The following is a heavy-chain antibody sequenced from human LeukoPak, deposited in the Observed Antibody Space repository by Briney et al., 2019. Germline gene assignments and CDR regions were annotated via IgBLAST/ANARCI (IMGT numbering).Heavy chain of an antibody. J-gene: IGHJ2*01. V-gene: IGHV4-30-2*01. D-gene: IGHD4-17*01. CDR1: GDSISSGGYY. CDR2: IYHRGNT. Sequence: SETLSLTCIVSGDSISSGGYYWSWIRQPPGKGLEWIGYIYHRGNTYYNPSLKSRVTLSVDSSKNQFSLKLSSVTAADTAVYYCARNSDGDYVRRYFDLWGRGTLVTVSS. CDR3: ARNSDGDYVRRYFDL.